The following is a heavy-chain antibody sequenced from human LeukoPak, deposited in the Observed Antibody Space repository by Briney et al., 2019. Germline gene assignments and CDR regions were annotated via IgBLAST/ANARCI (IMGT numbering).Heavy chain of an antibody. V-gene: IGHV1-69*06. CDR2: IIPIFGTA. CDR3: ARSTAMTSVLYYYMDV. CDR1: VGTFSSYA. Sequence: SVKVSCKASVGTFSSYAISWVRQAPGQGLEWMGGIIPIFGTANYAQKFQGRVTITADKSTSTAYMELSSLRSEDTAVYYCARSTAMTSVLYYYMDVWGKGTTVTVSS. D-gene: IGHD5-18*01. J-gene: IGHJ6*03.